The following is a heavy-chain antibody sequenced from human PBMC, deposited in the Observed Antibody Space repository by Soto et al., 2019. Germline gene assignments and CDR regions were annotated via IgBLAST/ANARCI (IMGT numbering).Heavy chain of an antibody. Sequence: SETLSLTCAVSGGSISSSNWWSWVRQPPGKGLEWIGEIYHSGSTNYNPSLKSRVTISVDKSKNQFSLKLSSVTAADTAVYYCARAPLIAAAIIYYFDYWGQGTLVTVSS. CDR1: GGSISSSNW. V-gene: IGHV4-4*02. CDR3: ARAPLIAAAIIYYFDY. D-gene: IGHD6-13*01. CDR2: IYHSGST. J-gene: IGHJ4*02.